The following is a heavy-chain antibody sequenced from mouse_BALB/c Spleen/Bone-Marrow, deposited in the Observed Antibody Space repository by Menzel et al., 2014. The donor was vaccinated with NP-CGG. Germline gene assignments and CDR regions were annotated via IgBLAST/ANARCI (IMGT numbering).Heavy chain of an antibody. Sequence: ESNLAECGGGLVQPGRSLKISCAASGFDVSGFWMGWVRLAPGKGREWIGQINPDIRTINYSPFIKNRFIISRDNSKNTLFRNMSNVSFEDTALYLCGRLCFYGGFAFWGLGILVNVSA. CDR2: INPDIRTI. V-gene: IGHV4-1*02. D-gene: IGHD1-1*01. CDR3: GRLCFYGGFAF. J-gene: IGHJ3*01. CDR1: GFDVSGFW.